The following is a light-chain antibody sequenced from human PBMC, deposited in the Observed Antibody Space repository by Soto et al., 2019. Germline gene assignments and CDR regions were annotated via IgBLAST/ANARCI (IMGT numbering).Light chain of an antibody. CDR2: DAS. Sequence: DLHMTQSPFTLSASLRDRVTNTCRASQSISSWLAWYRQKPGKAPKLLIFDASSLESGVPSRFSGSGSGTEFTLTISSLQPDDSATYYCQQYNSFPLTFGGGT. J-gene: IGKJ4*01. V-gene: IGKV1-5*01. CDR1: QSISSW. CDR3: QQYNSFPLT.